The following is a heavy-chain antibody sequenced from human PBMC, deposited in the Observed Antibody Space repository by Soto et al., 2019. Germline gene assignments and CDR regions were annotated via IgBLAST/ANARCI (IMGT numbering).Heavy chain of an antibody. CDR2: IKEDGSEK. J-gene: IGHJ4*02. D-gene: IGHD3-10*01. CDR1: GFTFSSYW. V-gene: IGHV3-7*04. CDR3: ARATGADKEDY. Sequence: EVQLVESGGGLVQPGGSLRLSCAASGFTFSSYWMSWVRQAPGKGLEWVANIKEDGSEKYYVDSVKGRFTNSRDNAKNSLKLQMNNLRAEDTAVYYCARATGADKEDYWGQGTLVTVSS.